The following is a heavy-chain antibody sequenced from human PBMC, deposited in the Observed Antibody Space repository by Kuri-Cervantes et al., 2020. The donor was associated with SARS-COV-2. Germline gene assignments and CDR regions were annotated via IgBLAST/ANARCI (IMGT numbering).Heavy chain of an antibody. Sequence: ASVKVSCKASGYTFTNYPMHGVRQAPGQRLEWMGWSNAGSNNTKYSQEFKGRVTITRDTSTSTAYMELSSLRSEDTAVYYCARVFRYNWFDPWGQGTLVTVSS. V-gene: IGHV1-3*02. CDR3: ARVFRYNWFDP. D-gene: IGHD2/OR15-2a*01. J-gene: IGHJ5*02. CDR2: SNAGSNNT. CDR1: GYTFTNYP.